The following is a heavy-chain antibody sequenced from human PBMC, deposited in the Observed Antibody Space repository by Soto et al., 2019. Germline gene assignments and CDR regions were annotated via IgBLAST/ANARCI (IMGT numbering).Heavy chain of an antibody. CDR1: GFTFSSYG. J-gene: IGHJ4*02. V-gene: IGHV3-30*18. CDR2: ISYDGSDK. CDR3: AKDSLRDIWFGEFRADY. Sequence: SLRLSCAASGFTFSSYGMHWVRQAPGKGLEWVAVISYDGSDKYYADSVKGRFTISRDNSRNTLYLQMNYLRAEDTAVYYCAKDSLRDIWFGEFRADYWGQGTLVTVSS. D-gene: IGHD3-10*01.